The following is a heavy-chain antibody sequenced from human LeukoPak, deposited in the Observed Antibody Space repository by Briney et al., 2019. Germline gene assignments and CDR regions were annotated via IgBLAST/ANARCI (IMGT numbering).Heavy chain of an antibody. D-gene: IGHD6-13*01. Sequence: GESLKISCKGSGYSFTFYWIGWVRQMPGKGLEWMGIIYPGDSDTRYSPSFQGQVTISADKSISTAYLQWSSLKASDTAMYYCARGGAYSSSLYNWFDPWGQGTLVTVSS. J-gene: IGHJ5*02. V-gene: IGHV5-51*01. CDR2: IYPGDSDT. CDR1: GYSFTFYW. CDR3: ARGGAYSSSLYNWFDP.